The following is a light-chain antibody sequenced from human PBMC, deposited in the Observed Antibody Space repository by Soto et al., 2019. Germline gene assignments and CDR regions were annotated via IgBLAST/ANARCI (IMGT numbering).Light chain of an antibody. V-gene: IGKV3-20*01. CDR2: GAS. CDR3: QQYGSSPIT. J-gene: IGKJ5*01. Sequence: EIVLTQSPGTLSLSPGERATLSCRASQSVSNNYLALYQQKPGPAPRLLIYGASSRATGIPDRFSGSGSGTDFTLTISRLEPEDFAVYYCQQYGSSPITFGQGTRLEIK. CDR1: QSVSNNY.